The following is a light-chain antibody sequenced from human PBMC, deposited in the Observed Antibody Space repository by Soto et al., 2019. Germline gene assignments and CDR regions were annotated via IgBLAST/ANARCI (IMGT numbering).Light chain of an antibody. J-gene: IGKJ5*01. V-gene: IGKV3-11*01. CDR2: DAS. CDR3: QQRSTWPH. Sequence: EILLTQSPGTLSLSPGERATLSCRASQSISNYLAWYQQKPGQAPRLLIYDASNRATGIPARFSGSGSGTDFSLTISRLEPEDFAVYYCQQRSTWPHFGQGTRLEIK. CDR1: QSISNY.